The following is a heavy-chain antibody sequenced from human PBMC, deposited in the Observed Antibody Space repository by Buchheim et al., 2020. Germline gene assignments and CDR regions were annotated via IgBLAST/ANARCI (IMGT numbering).Heavy chain of an antibody. CDR2: VNAGGGT. CDR3: AKGGQVADYYYYGMDV. J-gene: IGHJ6*02. CDR1: GFTFSSYT. D-gene: IGHD2-15*01. V-gene: IGHV3-23*01. Sequence: EVQLLESGGGLEQPGGSLRLSCTASGFTFSSYTITWVRQAPGKGLEWLSAVNAGGGTTYADSGRGRFTISRSNSKNTVSFQINSLRAEDTAVYYCAKGGQVADYYYYGMDVWGQGTT.